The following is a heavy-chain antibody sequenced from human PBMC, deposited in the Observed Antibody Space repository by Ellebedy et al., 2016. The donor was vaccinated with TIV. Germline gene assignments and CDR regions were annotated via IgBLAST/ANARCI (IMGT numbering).Heavy chain of an antibody. CDR2: ISSTSTYT. Sequence: GESLKISCAASEFTFSTYSMNWVRQAPGKGLEWVSSISSTSTYTFYADSVKGRFTIYRDNAKDSLYMEMSSLTAEETAVYYCARGTHYYWFGMDVWGQGTTVTVSS. J-gene: IGHJ6*02. CDR3: ARGTHYYWFGMDV. CDR1: EFTFSTYS. V-gene: IGHV3-21*01.